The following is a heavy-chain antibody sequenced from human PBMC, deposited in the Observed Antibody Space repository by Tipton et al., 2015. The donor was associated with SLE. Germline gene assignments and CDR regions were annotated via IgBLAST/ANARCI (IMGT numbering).Heavy chain of an antibody. Sequence: TLSLTCTVSGGSISSYYWSWIRQPPGKGLEWIGYIYGSGSTHYNPSLKSRVTISIDTSKNQFSLKLSSVTAADAAVYYCARDGRGRAFDIWGRGTMVTVSS. CDR3: ARDGRGRAFDI. CDR1: GGSISSYY. V-gene: IGHV4-59*01. CDR2: IYGSGST. D-gene: IGHD1-26*01. J-gene: IGHJ3*02.